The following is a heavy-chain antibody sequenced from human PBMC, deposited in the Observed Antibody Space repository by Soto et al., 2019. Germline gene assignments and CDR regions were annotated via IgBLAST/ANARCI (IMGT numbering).Heavy chain of an antibody. CDR1: GFTFSSYA. CDR3: AKSSSDYGDYSGCDY. CDR2: ISYDGSNK. V-gene: IGHV3-30-3*01. Sequence: VQLVESGGGLVKPGGSLRLSCAASGFTFSSYAMHWVRQAPGKGLEWVAVISYDGSNKYYADSVKGRFTISRDNSKNTLYLQMNSLRAEDTAVYYCAKSSSDYGDYSGCDYWGQGTLVTVSS. J-gene: IGHJ4*02. D-gene: IGHD4-17*01.